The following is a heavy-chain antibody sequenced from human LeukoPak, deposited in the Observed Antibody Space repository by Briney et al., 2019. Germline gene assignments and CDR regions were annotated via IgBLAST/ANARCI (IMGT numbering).Heavy chain of an antibody. J-gene: IGHJ4*02. CDR3: ARRLSPAASTGSFDY. CDR1: GFTFSSYA. Sequence: PGGSLRLSCGASGFTFSSYAMSWVRQAPGKGLEWVSAIRNSGDSTYYADSVKGRFTISRDNSKNTLYLQMNSLRAEDTAVYYCARRLSPAASTGSFDYWGQGTLVTVSS. CDR2: IRNSGDST. D-gene: IGHD1-1*01. V-gene: IGHV3-23*01.